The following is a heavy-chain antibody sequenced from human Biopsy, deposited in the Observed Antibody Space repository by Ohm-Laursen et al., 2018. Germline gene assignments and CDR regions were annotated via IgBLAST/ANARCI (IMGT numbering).Heavy chain of an antibody. Sequence: ASVKASCKASGGTFINYAISWVRQAPGQGLEWMGWINPKSGDTDYPQNFQGRVSMTRDTSISTAYMDLSRLRSDDTAVYYCARGRRHCSGTCSRWYFDLWGRGALVTVSS. CDR2: INPKSGDT. V-gene: IGHV1-2*02. D-gene: IGHD2-2*01. CDR3: ARGRRHCSGTCSRWYFDL. J-gene: IGHJ2*01. CDR1: GGTFINYA.